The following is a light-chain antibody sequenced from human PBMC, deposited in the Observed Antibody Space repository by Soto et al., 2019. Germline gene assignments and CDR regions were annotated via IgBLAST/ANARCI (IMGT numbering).Light chain of an antibody. CDR3: QQGYSPLLT. Sequence: DIQMTQSPSSLSASVGDRVTLTCRASQSISKYLNWYQLKSGKGPKLLIYGTSTLQSGVPSRFSGSGSGTDFTLTISDLQPEDFGVYYCQQGYSPLLTFGGGTRVEIK. V-gene: IGKV1-39*01. CDR2: GTS. CDR1: QSISKY. J-gene: IGKJ4*01.